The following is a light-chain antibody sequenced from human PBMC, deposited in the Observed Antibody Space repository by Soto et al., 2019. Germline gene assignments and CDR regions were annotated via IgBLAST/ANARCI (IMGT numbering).Light chain of an antibody. CDR2: AAS. CDR3: QKDDRAPWT. CDR1: QGISNH. J-gene: IGKJ1*01. Sequence: DMQMTQSPPSLSASVGDTVAITCRASQGISNHLAWYQQKPGKAPKLLIYAASTLQSGVPSRFSGSGSGAEFTLTISSLQPEGVATYYCQKDDRAPWTVGRGTNVEI. V-gene: IGKV1-27*01.